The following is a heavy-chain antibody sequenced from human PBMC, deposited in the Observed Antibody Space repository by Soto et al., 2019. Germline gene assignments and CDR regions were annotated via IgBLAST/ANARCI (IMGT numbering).Heavy chain of an antibody. CDR3: ARERVDEGFDY. CDR2: ISYDGSNK. J-gene: IGHJ4*02. CDR1: GFTFSSYA. V-gene: IGHV3-30-3*01. Sequence: QVQLVESGGGVVQPGRSLRLSCAASGFTFSSYAMHWVRQAPGKGLEWVAVISYDGSNKYYADSVKGRFTISRDNSKNTLYLQMNSLRAEDTAVYYCARERVDEGFDYWGQGTLVTVSS.